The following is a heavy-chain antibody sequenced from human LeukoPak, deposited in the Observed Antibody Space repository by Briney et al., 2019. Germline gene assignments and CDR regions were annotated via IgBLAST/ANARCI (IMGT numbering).Heavy chain of an antibody. V-gene: IGHV4-61*01. CDR3: ARDLGDYDSYFDY. D-gene: IGHD4-17*01. J-gene: IGHJ4*02. CDR2: IYYSGST. Sequence: PSETLSLTCTVSGGSVSSGSYYWSWIRQPPGKGLEWIGYIYYSGSTNYNPSLKSRVTISVDTSKNQFSLKLSSVTAADTAVYYCARDLGDYDSYFDYWGQGTLVTASS. CDR1: GGSVSSGSYY.